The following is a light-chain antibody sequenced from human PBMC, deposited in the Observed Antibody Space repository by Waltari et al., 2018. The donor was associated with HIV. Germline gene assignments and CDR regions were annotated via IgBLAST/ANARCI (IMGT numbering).Light chain of an antibody. CDR2: DAS. J-gene: IGKJ2*01. CDR3: QQYAASPRT. Sequence: EIVLTQSPGTLYLSPGEGATLSCRASQSVSSSYLAWYQQRPGQAPRLLIYDASSRPTGVPDRFRGSGSGTHFTLTISRLEPEDFAVYYCQQYAASPRTFGQGTRVEIK. CDR1: QSVSSSY. V-gene: IGKV3-20*01.